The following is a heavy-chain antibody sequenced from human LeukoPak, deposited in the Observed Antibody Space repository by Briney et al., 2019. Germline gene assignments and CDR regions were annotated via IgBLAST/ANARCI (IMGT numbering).Heavy chain of an antibody. Sequence: GGSLRLSCAASGFTFSDYYMSWIRQAPGKGLEWVSYISSSGSTIHYADSVKGRFTISRDNAKNSLYLQMNSLRAEDTAVYYCARDTRVGAARSDYWGQGTLVTVSS. CDR2: ISSSGSTI. J-gene: IGHJ4*02. CDR3: ARDTRVGAARSDY. CDR1: GFTFSDYY. D-gene: IGHD1-26*01. V-gene: IGHV3-11*01.